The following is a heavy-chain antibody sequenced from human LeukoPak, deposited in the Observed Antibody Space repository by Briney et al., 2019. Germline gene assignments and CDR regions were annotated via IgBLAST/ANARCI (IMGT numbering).Heavy chain of an antibody. CDR2: INHSGST. D-gene: IGHD2-2*02. Sequence: GSLRLSCAASGFTFSSYAMSWVRQPPGKGLEWIGEINHSGSTNYNPSLKSRVTISVDTSKNQFSLKLSSVTAADTAVYYCARGYTKTYWGQGTLVTVSS. J-gene: IGHJ4*02. CDR3: ARGYTKTY. CDR1: GFTFSSYA. V-gene: IGHV4-34*01.